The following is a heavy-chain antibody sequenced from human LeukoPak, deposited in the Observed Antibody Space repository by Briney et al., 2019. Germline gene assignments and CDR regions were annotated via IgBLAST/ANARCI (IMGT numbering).Heavy chain of an antibody. CDR3: ARQKYSGSSLDY. D-gene: IGHD6-6*01. CDR1: GLTFSSYD. CDR2: ISYDGSNK. J-gene: IGHJ4*02. Sequence: QAGGSLRLSCAASGLTFSSYDMHWVRQAPGKGLEWVALISYDGSNKYYADSVKGRFTISRDNSKSTLYLQMNSLGAEDTAVYYCARQKYSGSSLDYWGQGTLVTVSS. V-gene: IGHV3-33*01.